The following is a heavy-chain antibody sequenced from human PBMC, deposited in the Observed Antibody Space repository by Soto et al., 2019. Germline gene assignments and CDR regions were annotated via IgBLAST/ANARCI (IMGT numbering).Heavy chain of an antibody. J-gene: IGHJ6*02. D-gene: IGHD3-3*01. V-gene: IGHV2-26*01. Sequence: SGPTLVNPTETLTLTCSVSGFSLTNARMDESWIRQPPGKALEWLAHIFSNDEKSYSTSLASRLTISKDTSQSQRVLTITNMDPVDTATYYCVRVGRGNDFWSGDYVYYGMDVWGQGTTVTVSS. CDR3: VRVGRGNDFWSGDYVYYGMDV. CDR2: IFSNDEK. CDR1: GFSLTNARMD.